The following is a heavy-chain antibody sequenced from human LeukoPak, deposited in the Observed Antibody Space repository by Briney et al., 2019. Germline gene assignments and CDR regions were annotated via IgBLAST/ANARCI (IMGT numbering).Heavy chain of an antibody. CDR1: GFTFSSYS. Sequence: GGSLRLSCAASGFTFSSYSMNWVRQAPGKGLEWVSAIGTAGDTYYPGSVKGRFTISRENAKNSLYLQMNSLRAGDTAVYYCARGSRYYYYGMDVWGQGTTVTVSS. J-gene: IGHJ6*02. CDR3: ARGSRYYYYGMDV. V-gene: IGHV3-13*01. CDR2: IGTAGDT.